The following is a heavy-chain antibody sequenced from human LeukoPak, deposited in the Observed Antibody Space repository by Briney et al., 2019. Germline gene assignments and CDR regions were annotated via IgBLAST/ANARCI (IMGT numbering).Heavy chain of an antibody. CDR3: APQLGRLTDY. CDR2: INPNSGAT. Sequence: ASVKVSCKASGYTFTAYNMDWVRQAPGQGLEWMGWINPNSGATNYAQKFQGRDTMTRDTTVSTAYMELSRLRSDDTAVYFCAPQLGRLTDYWGQGTLVTVSS. V-gene: IGHV1-2*02. D-gene: IGHD7-27*01. CDR1: GYTFTAYN. J-gene: IGHJ4*02.